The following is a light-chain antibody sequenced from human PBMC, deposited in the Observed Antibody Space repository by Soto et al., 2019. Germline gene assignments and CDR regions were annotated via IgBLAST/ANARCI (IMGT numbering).Light chain of an antibody. Sequence: PGERATLSCRASQTVSSSYLAWYQQKPGQAPRLLIYGASSRATGIPDRFSGSGSATDFTLTISRLEPEDFAVYYCQQYGSSRATFGQGTKVEI. CDR2: GAS. J-gene: IGKJ1*01. CDR1: QTVSSSY. V-gene: IGKV3-20*01. CDR3: QQYGSSRAT.